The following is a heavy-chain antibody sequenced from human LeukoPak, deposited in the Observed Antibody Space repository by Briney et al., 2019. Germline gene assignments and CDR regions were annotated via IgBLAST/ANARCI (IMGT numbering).Heavy chain of an antibody. CDR3: ARDSMTTPTY. CDR2: IYHSGST. J-gene: IGHJ4*02. Sequence: PSETLSLTCTVSGYSISSGYYWGWIRQPPGKGLEWIGSIYHSGSTYYNPSLKSRVTISVDTSKNQFSLKLSSVTAADTAVYYCARDSMTTPTYWGQGTLLTVSS. V-gene: IGHV4-38-2*02. D-gene: IGHD4-11*01. CDR1: GYSISSGYY.